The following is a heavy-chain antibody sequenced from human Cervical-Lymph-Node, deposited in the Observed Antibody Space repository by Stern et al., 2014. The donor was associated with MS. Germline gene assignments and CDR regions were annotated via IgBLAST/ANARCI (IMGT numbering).Heavy chain of an antibody. D-gene: IGHD3-10*01. CDR1: GGSISSGADY. Sequence: VQLVESGPGLVKPSQTLSLTCTVSGGSISSGADYWNWIRQHPGKGLEGIGYIYYSGSTEYNTVLKRRVIISADTSKKQFSLKLRSVTAADTAVYYCARGRQYYYASGSSPPDAFDIWGQGTMVTVSS. CDR3: ARGRQYYYASGSSPPDAFDI. V-gene: IGHV4-31*03. J-gene: IGHJ3*02. CDR2: IYYSGST.